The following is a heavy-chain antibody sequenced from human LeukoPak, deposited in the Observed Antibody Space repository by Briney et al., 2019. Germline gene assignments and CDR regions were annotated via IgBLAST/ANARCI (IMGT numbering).Heavy chain of an antibody. Sequence: PSVTVSCKASGYTFTDYYMHWVRQAPGQGLEWMGWINPNSGGTDYAQKFQGRVTMTRDTSSSTAYMELSRLRSDDTAVYYCARRTAGIVNDYWGQGTLVTVSS. CDR3: ARRTAGIVNDY. V-gene: IGHV1-2*02. D-gene: IGHD2-21*01. CDR1: GYTFTDYY. J-gene: IGHJ4*02. CDR2: INPNSGGT.